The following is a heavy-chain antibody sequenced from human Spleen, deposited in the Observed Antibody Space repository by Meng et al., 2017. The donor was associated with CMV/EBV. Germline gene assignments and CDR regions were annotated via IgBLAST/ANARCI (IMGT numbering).Heavy chain of an antibody. V-gene: IGHV3-23*03. CDR3: ARRTSGSSRNLGMDV. CDR1: GFTFRSYA. CDR2: VYSGGSIT. Sequence: GGSLRLSCAASGFTFRSYAMNWVRRAPGKGLEWVSVVYSGGSITYYADSVKGRFTISRDNSKNTLYLQMDSLRAEDTAVYYCARRTSGSSRNLGMDVWGQGTTVTVSS. D-gene: IGHD6-13*01. J-gene: IGHJ6*02.